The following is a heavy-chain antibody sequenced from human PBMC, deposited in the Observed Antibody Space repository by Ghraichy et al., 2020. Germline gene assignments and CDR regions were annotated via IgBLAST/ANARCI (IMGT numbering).Heavy chain of an antibody. J-gene: IGHJ3*02. CDR2: ISVSGSTS. CDR3: VKDGRFSTEDGLDI. Sequence: GGSLRLSCAASGFTFSNSVLTWVRQAPGKGLHWVSTISVSGSTSYYADSVKGRFTVSRDNSKDTLYLQMNSLRAEDTALYYCVKDGRFSTEDGLDIWGQGTFVTVSS. D-gene: IGHD1-1*01. CDR1: GFTFSNSV. V-gene: IGHV3-23*01.